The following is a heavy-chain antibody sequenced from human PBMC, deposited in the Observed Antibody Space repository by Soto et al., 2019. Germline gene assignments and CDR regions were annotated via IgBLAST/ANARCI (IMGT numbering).Heavy chain of an antibody. CDR3: AIEPQQLVYNWFDP. Sequence: PGGSLRLSCAASGFTFSSYWMHWVRQAPGKGLVWVSRINSDASSTSYADSVKGRFTISRDNAKNSLYLQMNSLRAEDTAVYYCAIEPQQLVYNWFDPWGQGTLVTGSS. CDR2: INSDASST. CDR1: GFTFSSYW. J-gene: IGHJ5*02. D-gene: IGHD6-6*01. V-gene: IGHV3-74*01.